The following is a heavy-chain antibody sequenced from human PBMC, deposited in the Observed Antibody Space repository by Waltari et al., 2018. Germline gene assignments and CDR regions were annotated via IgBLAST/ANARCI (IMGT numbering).Heavy chain of an antibody. CDR1: GFTFSSYS. CDR3: AGGYTDAFDI. Sequence: EVQLVESGGGLVQPGGSLRLSCAASGFTFSSYSLTWVRQAPGKGLEWVSYISSSSSTIYYADSVKGRFTISRDNAKNSLYLQMNSLRAEDTAVYYCAGGYTDAFDIWGQGTMVTVSS. J-gene: IGHJ3*02. D-gene: IGHD3-16*02. V-gene: IGHV3-48*04. CDR2: ISSSSSTI.